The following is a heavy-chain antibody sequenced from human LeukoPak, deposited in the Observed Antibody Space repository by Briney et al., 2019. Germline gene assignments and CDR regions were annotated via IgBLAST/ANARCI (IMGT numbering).Heavy chain of an antibody. Sequence: GASVKVSCKASGYTFTSYNMHWVRQAPGQGLEWMGIINPSGGSTSYAQKFQGRVTMTRDTSTSTVYMELSSLRSEDTAVYYCARVGPSGYFLPRKDYYGMDVWGQGTTVTVSS. CDR1: GYTFTSYN. CDR3: ARVGPSGYFLPRKDYYGMDV. V-gene: IGHV1-46*01. CDR2: INPSGGST. J-gene: IGHJ6*02. D-gene: IGHD3-3*01.